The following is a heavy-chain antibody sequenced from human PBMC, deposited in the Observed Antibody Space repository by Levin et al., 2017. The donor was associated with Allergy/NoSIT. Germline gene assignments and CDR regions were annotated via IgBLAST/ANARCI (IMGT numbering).Heavy chain of an antibody. Sequence: GESLKISCEASGFAFSSHWMQWVRQVPGEGLVWVSDINSDGSTTAYADSVKGRFTVSRDNTKNTLYLQMNSLRAEDTAVYYCVRAGLPGANDFWGQGTLVTVPS. CDR3: VRAGLPGANDF. CDR1: GFAFSSHW. J-gene: IGHJ4*02. D-gene: IGHD4/OR15-4a*01. V-gene: IGHV3-74*01. CDR2: INSDGSTT.